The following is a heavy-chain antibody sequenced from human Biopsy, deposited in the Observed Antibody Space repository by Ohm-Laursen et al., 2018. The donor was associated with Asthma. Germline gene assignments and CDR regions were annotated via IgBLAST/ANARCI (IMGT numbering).Heavy chain of an antibody. J-gene: IGHJ4*02. Sequence: SLRLSCAAPGFTFRNFGMHWVRQAPGKGLEWVALISSDVREWYADSVKGRFTISRDNSGNTLDLQMNSLRGDDTAVYYCVRWRSGYPDHYSDFWGLGTLVTVSS. CDR1: GFTFRNFG. CDR2: ISSDVRE. D-gene: IGHD2-21*01. CDR3: VRWRSGYPDHYSDF. V-gene: IGHV3-30*03.